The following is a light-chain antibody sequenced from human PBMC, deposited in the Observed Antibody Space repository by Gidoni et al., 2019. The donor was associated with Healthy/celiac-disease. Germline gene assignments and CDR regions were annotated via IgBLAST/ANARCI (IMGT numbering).Light chain of an antibody. CDR1: QSISSF. CDR2: AAS. CDR3: QQSYSTLWT. J-gene: IGKJ1*01. Sequence: DIQMTQSPSSLSASVGDRVTITCRASQSISSFLNWYQQKPGKAPKLLIYAASSLQGGVPSRFSGSGSGTDFTRTISSLQPEDFATYYCQQSYSTLWTFGQXTKVEIK. V-gene: IGKV1-39*01.